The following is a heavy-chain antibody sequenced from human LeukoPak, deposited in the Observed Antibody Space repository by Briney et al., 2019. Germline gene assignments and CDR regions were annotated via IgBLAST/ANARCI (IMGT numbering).Heavy chain of an antibody. J-gene: IGHJ3*02. D-gene: IGHD3-3*02. V-gene: IGHV4-59*12. Sequence: PSETLSLTCTVSGGSISSYYWSWIRQPPGKGLEWIGYIYYSGSTNYNPSLKSRVTISVDTSKNQFSLKLSSVTAADTAVYYCARSPFRRRGHAFDIWGQGTMVTVSS. CDR2: IYYSGST. CDR3: ARSPFRRRGHAFDI. CDR1: GGSISSYY.